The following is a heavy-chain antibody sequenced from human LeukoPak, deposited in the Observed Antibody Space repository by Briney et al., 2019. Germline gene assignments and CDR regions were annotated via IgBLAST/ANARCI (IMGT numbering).Heavy chain of an antibody. V-gene: IGHV5-51*01. Sequence: GESLKISCKGSGYSFTSYWIGWVRQMPGKGLEWMGIIYPGDSDTRYSPSFQGQVTISADKSISTAYLRWSSLKASDTAMYYCASPRMGYCSSTSCHDAFDIWGQGTMVTVSS. CDR1: GYSFTSYW. CDR2: IYPGDSDT. CDR3: ASPRMGYCSSTSCHDAFDI. J-gene: IGHJ3*02. D-gene: IGHD2-2*01.